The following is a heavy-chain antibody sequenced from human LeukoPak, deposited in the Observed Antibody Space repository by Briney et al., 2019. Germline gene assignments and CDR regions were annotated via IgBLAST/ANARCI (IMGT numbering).Heavy chain of an antibody. J-gene: IGHJ4*02. Sequence: GVSLRLSCAAPGFTFSSYAMSWVRQAPGKGLEWVSAISGSGGSTYYADSVKGRFTISRDNSKNTLYLQMNSLRAEDTAVYYCAKEVEYSSSSDYFDYWGQGTLVTVSS. D-gene: IGHD6-6*01. CDR1: GFTFSSYA. V-gene: IGHV3-23*01. CDR2: ISGSGGST. CDR3: AKEVEYSSSSDYFDY.